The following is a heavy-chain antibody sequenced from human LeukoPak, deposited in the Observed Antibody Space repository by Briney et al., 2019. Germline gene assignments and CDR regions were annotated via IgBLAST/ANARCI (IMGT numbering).Heavy chain of an antibody. J-gene: IGHJ4*02. CDR2: IYNDGRT. D-gene: IGHD5-12*01. Sequence: PGGSLRLSCAASGFTFSSYEMNWVRQAPGKGLEWASVIYNDGRTYYADSVKDRFFISKDNSMNTLYLQMNNLRADDTAVYYCARESGYAVGDFWGQGTLVTVSS. V-gene: IGHV3-53*01. CDR1: GFTFSSYE. CDR3: ARESGYAVGDF.